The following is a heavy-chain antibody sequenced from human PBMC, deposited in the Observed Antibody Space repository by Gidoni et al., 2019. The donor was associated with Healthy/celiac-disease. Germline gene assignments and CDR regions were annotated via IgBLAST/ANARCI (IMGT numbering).Heavy chain of an antibody. CDR1: GFTFSSYG. D-gene: IGHD3-22*01. CDR3: AREYYYDSSGYYYDPKYYFDY. CDR2: IWYDGSNK. V-gene: IGHV3-33*01. J-gene: IGHJ4*02. Sequence: QVQLVESGGGVVQPGRSLRLSCAASGFTFSSYGMHWVRQAPGKGLDWVAGIWYDGSNKYYADSVKGRFTISRDNSKNTPYLQMNSLRAEDTAVYYCAREYYYDSSGYYYDPKYYFDYWGQGTLVTVSS.